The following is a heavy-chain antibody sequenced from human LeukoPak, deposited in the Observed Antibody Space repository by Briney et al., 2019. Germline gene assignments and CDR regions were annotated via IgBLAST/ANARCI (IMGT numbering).Heavy chain of an antibody. D-gene: IGHD6-19*01. CDR1: GFTFSSYA. V-gene: IGHV3-30-3*01. Sequence: GRSLRLSCAASGFTFSSYAMHWVRQAPGKGLEWVAVISYDGSNKYYADSVKGRFTISRDNSKNTLYLQMNSLRAEDTAVYYCATFRGLIAVAGGTFDYWGQGTLVTVSS. CDR3: ATFRGLIAVAGGTFDY. CDR2: ISYDGSNK. J-gene: IGHJ4*02.